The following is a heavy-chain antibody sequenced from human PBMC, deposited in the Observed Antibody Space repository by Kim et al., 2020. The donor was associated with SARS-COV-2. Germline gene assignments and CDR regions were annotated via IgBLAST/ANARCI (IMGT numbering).Heavy chain of an antibody. Sequence: SETLSLTCAVYGGSFSGYYWSWIRQPPGKGLEWIGEINHSGSTNYNPSLKSRVTISVDTSKNQLFLKLSSVTAADTAAYYCARVGRLGRIYYYYYMDVWG. CDR3: ARVGRLGRIYYYYYMDV. V-gene: IGHV4-34*01. J-gene: IGHJ6*03. D-gene: IGHD6-25*01. CDR1: GGSFSGYY. CDR2: INHSGST.